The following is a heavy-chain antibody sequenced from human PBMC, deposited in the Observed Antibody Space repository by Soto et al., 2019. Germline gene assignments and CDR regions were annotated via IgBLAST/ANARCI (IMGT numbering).Heavy chain of an antibody. D-gene: IGHD3-22*01. Sequence: QVQLQESGPGLVKPSQTLSLTCTVSGGSISSGGYYWSWIRQHPGKGLEWIGYIYYSGSTYYNPSLKSRVTISVDTSKNQFSLKLSSVTAADTAVYYYASFKMDYYDSSGYYEDWGQGTLVTVSS. J-gene: IGHJ4*02. CDR3: ASFKMDYYDSSGYYED. CDR1: GGSISSGGYY. CDR2: IYYSGST. V-gene: IGHV4-31*03.